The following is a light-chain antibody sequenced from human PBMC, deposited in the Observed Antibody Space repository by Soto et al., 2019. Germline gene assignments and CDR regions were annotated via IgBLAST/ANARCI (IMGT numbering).Light chain of an antibody. CDR2: GAS. J-gene: IGKJ4*01. V-gene: IGKV3-20*01. Sequence: EIVLTQSPGTLSLSPGERATLSCRASQSVSSSYLAWYQQKPGQDPRLLIYGASIRATGIPARFSGSGSGTDFTLTISRLEPEDFAVYYCQQYGSSPLTFGGGTKVEIK. CDR1: QSVSSSY. CDR3: QQYGSSPLT.